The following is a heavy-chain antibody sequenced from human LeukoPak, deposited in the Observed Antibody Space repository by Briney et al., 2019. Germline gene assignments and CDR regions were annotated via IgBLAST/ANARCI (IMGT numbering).Heavy chain of an antibody. CDR1: GFTFSSYW. CDR3: ARDDSSGYYYAPGY. Sequence: GGSLRLSCAASGFTFSSYWMSWVRQAPGKGLEWVANIKQDGSEKYYVDSVKGRFTISRDNAKNSLYLQMNSLRAEDTAVYYCARDDSSGYYYAPGYWGQGTLVTVSS. CDR2: IKQDGSEK. V-gene: IGHV3-7*01. D-gene: IGHD3-22*01. J-gene: IGHJ4*02.